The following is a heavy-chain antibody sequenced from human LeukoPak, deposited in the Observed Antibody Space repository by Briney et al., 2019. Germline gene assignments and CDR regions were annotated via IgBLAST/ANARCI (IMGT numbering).Heavy chain of an antibody. V-gene: IGHV1-2*06. CDR2: INPNSGGT. D-gene: IGHD3-22*01. Sequence: ASVKVSCKASGYTFTCYYMHWVRQAPGQGLEWMGRINPNSGGTNYAQKFQGRVTMTRDTSISTAYMELSRLRSDDTAVYYCARGHYYYDSSGYYAYWGQGTLVTVSS. CDR3: ARGHYYYDSSGYYAY. J-gene: IGHJ4*02. CDR1: GYTFTCYY.